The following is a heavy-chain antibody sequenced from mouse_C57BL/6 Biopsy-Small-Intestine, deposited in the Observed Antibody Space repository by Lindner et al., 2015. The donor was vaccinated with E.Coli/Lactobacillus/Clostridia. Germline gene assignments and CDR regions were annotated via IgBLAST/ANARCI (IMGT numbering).Heavy chain of an antibody. CDR1: GYTFTTYG. J-gene: IGHJ4*01. Sequence: SVKVSCKASGYTFTTYGIFWVRQAPGHGLEWMGWIYPSNGDTNYAQRVQDRVTMTTETSTSTAYMELRSLRSDDTAVYYCARDLNGEAVMWGQGTLVTVSS. D-gene: IGHD2-3*01. V-gene: IGHV1-4*01. CDR3: ARDLNGEAVM. CDR2: IYPSNGDT.